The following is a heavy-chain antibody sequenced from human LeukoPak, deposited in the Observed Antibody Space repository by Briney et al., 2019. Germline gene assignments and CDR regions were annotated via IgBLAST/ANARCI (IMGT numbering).Heavy chain of an antibody. V-gene: IGHV4-34*01. D-gene: IGHD6-13*01. J-gene: IGHJ4*02. CDR1: GGSFSGYY. Sequence: NASETLSLTCAVYGGSFSGYYWSWIRQPPGKGLEWIGEINHSGSTNYNPSLKSRVTISVDTSKNQFSLKLTSMTAADTAVYYCARFSVAAAGNFDYWGQGTLVTVSS. CDR2: INHSGST. CDR3: ARFSVAAAGNFDY.